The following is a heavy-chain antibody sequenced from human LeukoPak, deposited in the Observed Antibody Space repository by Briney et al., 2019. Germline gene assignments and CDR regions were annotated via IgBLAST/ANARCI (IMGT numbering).Heavy chain of an antibody. Sequence: GASVKVSCKASGYTFTGYYMHWVRQAPGQGLEWMGWINPNSGGTNYAQKFQGRVTMTRDTSISTDYMELSRLRSDDTAVYYCATTLDGYNNYYYYGMDVWGQGTTVTVSS. D-gene: IGHD5-24*01. CDR2: INPNSGGT. V-gene: IGHV1-2*02. CDR1: GYTFTGYY. CDR3: ATTLDGYNNYYYYGMDV. J-gene: IGHJ6*02.